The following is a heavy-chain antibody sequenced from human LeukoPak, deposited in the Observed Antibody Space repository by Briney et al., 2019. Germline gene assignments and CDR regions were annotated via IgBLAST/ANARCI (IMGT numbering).Heavy chain of an antibody. V-gene: IGHV1-18*01. CDR1: GYTFTSDG. D-gene: IGHD3-10*01. CDR2: ISAYNGNT. CDR3: ARDGPAQMVDFDY. J-gene: IGHJ4*02. Sequence: ASVKVSCKASGYTFTSDGISCVRQAPGQGLEWMGWISAYNGNTNYAQKLQGRVTMTTDTSTSTAYMELSRLRPDDTAMYYCARDGPAQMVDFDYWGQGTLVTVSS.